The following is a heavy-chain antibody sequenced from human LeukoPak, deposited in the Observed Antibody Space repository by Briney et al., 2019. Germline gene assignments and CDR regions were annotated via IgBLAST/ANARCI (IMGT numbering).Heavy chain of an antibody. Sequence: GGSLRLSCAASGFTFSSYAMSWVRQAPGKGLEWVSAISGSGGSTYYADSVKGRFTISRDNSKNTLYLQMNSLRAEDTAVYYCARVPPQWLPNRDAFDIWGQGTMVTVSS. CDR1: GFTFSSYA. V-gene: IGHV3-23*01. CDR2: ISGSGGST. J-gene: IGHJ3*02. CDR3: ARVPPQWLPNRDAFDI. D-gene: IGHD6-19*01.